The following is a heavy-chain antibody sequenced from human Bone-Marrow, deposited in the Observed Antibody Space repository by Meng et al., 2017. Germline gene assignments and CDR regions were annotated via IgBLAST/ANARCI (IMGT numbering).Heavy chain of an antibody. D-gene: IGHD1-7*01. V-gene: IGHV4-4*02. CDR2: VYHRGDT. CDR1: GDSISSDIC. CDR3: GRDQGRELINH. Sequence: QVQLQESGPGRVKPSGTLSLTCTVSGDSISSDICGSWVRQPPGKGLEWIGEVYHRGDTNYNPSLKSRVDISVDKSKNQFYLSLFSVTAADTAVYYCGRDQGRELINHWGQGTLVTVSS. J-gene: IGHJ4*02.